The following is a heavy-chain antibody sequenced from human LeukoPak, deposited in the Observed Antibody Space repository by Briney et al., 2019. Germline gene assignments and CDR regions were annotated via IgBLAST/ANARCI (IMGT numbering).Heavy chain of an antibody. CDR2: VYPGDSST. CDR1: GYSFGNYW. Sequence: GESLKISCRGSGYSFGNYWIAWVRQMPGKGLEWMGIVYPGDSSTKYSPPFQGQVTISVDRSINTAYLQWSSLTASDTAMYYCARLTDYYDSSGYYRNYNWFDPWGQGTLVTVSP. CDR3: ARLTDYYDSSGYYRNYNWFDP. V-gene: IGHV5-51*01. D-gene: IGHD3-22*01. J-gene: IGHJ5*02.